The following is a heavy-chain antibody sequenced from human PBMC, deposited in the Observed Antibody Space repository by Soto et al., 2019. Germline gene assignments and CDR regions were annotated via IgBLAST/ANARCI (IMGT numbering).Heavy chain of an antibody. CDR3: ARGYDFWSGYYYPYGMDV. CDR1: GITFSSYA. CDR2: ISYDGSNK. V-gene: IGHV3-30-3*01. Sequence: GGSLRLSCAASGITFSSYAMHWVRQAPGKGLEWVAVISYDGSNKNYADSVKGRFTISRDNSKNTLYLQMNSLRAEDTAVYYCARGYDFWSGYYYPYGMDVWGPGTTVTVSS. D-gene: IGHD3-3*01. J-gene: IGHJ6*02.